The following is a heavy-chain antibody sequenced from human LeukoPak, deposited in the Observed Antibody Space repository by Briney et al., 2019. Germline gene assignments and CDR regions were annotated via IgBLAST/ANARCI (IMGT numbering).Heavy chain of an antibody. Sequence: ASVKVSCETSGYTFTHYQINWVRQAPGQGLEWIGWMSPKSGDAGFAQKFQGRVTMTSDTSIGAAYMELSSLTTEDTAIYYCARTPPKGDIDYWGQGVLVTVSS. J-gene: IGHJ4*02. CDR3: ARTPPKGDIDY. CDR2: MSPKSGDA. CDR1: GYTFTHYQ. V-gene: IGHV1-8*01. D-gene: IGHD2-21*02.